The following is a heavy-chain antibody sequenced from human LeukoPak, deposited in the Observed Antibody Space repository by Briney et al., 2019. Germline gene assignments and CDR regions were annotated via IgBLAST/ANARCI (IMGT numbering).Heavy chain of an antibody. D-gene: IGHD4-17*01. CDR2: ISYDGSNK. V-gene: IGHV3-30-3*01. CDR1: GFTFSSYA. J-gene: IGHJ4*02. CDR3: AGDKDGDYAEGVPFDY. Sequence: GSLRLSCAASGFTFSSYAMHWVRQAPGKGLEWVAVISYDGSNKYYADSVKGRFTISRDNSKNTLYLQMNSLRAEDTAVYYCAGDKDGDYAEGVPFDYWGQGTLVTVSS.